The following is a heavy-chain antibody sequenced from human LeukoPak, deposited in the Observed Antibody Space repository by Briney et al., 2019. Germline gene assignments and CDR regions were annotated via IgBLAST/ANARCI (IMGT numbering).Heavy chain of an antibody. V-gene: IGHV1-2*02. J-gene: IGHJ4*02. D-gene: IGHD2-2*01. CDR2: INPNSGGT. CDR1: GYTFTGYY. CDR3: ASLGYCSSTSCRAAGDY. Sequence: ASVKVSCKASGYTFTGYYMHWVRQAPGQGLEWMGWINPNSGGTNYAQKFQGRVTMTRDTSISTAYMELSRLRSDDTAVYYCASLGYCSSTSCRAAGDYWGQGTLVTVSS.